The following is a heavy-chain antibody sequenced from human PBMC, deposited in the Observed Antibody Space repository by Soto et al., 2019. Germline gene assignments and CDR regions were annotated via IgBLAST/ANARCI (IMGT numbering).Heavy chain of an antibody. CDR3: ARAFVNVHPGNGVHSPKEVLEI. Sequence: PPGKGLEWIGYTHYSGRTYYSPSLKSRVMMSADTSKNQLSLKLNSMSAGDTAVYNCARAFVNVHPGNGVHSPKEVLEIWGQGTKVT. D-gene: IGHD2-8*01. V-gene: IGHV4-30-4*01. CDR2: THYSGRT. J-gene: IGHJ3*02.